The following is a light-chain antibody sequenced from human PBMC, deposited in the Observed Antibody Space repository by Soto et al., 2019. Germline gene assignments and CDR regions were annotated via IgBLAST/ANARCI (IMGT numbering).Light chain of an antibody. J-gene: IGKJ2*01. V-gene: IGKV3-20*01. Sequence: EIVLTQSPGTLSLSPGERAILSCRASQSVSSNYLAWYQQKPGQAPRLLIYDSFNRATGVPDRFSGSRSGADFTLTISTLEPEDFAVYYCQLHENSVYTFGQGTKVEI. CDR3: QLHENSVYT. CDR2: DSF. CDR1: QSVSSNY.